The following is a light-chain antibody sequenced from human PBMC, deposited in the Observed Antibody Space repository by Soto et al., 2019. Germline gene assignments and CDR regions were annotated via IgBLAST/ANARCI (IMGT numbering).Light chain of an antibody. CDR1: QSVTSRY. CDR3: QQYDSSPFT. Sequence: EIVLTQSPGTLSVSPGGRATLSCRASQSVTSRYLGWYQQKPGQTPKLLIHGASSRAAGIPDRFSGSGSGTDFTLNISRLEPEDFAVYYCQQYDSSPFTFGQGTKLEIK. V-gene: IGKV3-20*01. J-gene: IGKJ2*01. CDR2: GAS.